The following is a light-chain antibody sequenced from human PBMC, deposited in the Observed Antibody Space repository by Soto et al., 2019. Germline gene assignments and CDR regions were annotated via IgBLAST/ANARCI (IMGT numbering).Light chain of an antibody. CDR1: RSNLGAGYD. J-gene: IGLJ2*01. CDR2: AND. CDR3: QSYDSSLSVVV. Sequence: QSVLTQPPSVSGAPGQRVTISCTGSRSNLGAGYDVHWYQHLPGTAPKLFIYANDNRPSGVPDRFSGSKSDTSASLAITGLQAEDEADYYCQSYDSSLSVVVFGGGTKLTVL. V-gene: IGLV1-40*01.